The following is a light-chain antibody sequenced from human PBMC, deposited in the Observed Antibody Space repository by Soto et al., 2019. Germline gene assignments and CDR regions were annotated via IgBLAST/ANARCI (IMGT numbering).Light chain of an antibody. Sequence: QSALTQPRSVSESPGQSVTISCTGTSSDVGAYNFVSWYQQHPGKAPKLMIYGVTKRPSGVPDRFSGSKSGNTASLTISGLQAEDEADYYCCSYAGNYKGVFGGGTKLPVL. J-gene: IGLJ3*02. CDR2: GVT. CDR3: CSYAGNYKGV. V-gene: IGLV2-11*01. CDR1: SSDVGAYNF.